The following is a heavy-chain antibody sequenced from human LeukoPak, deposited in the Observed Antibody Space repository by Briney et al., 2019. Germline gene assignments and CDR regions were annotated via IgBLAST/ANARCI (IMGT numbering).Heavy chain of an antibody. CDR2: IDQDGSNK. CDR3: ARVDYTDEGWGY. J-gene: IGHJ4*02. Sequence: GGSPRLSCATSGFTFSRYWMSWVRQAPGKGLEWVANIDQDGSNKNYVDSVRGRFTISRDDARNSLSLQMNSLRAEDTAMYYCARVDYTDEGWGYWGQGTLVTVSS. D-gene: IGHD4-11*01. V-gene: IGHV3-7*01. CDR1: GFTFSRYW.